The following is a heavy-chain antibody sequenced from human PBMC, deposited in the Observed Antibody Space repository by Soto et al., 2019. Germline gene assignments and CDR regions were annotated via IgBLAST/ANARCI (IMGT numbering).Heavy chain of an antibody. Sequence: PSETLSLTCTVSGGSISRSGYSWAWIRQPPGKGLEWIGTLYYSGNTYYNPSLKSRVTISVDTSKNQFSLKLSSVTAADTAVYYCATRQGGSYNWFDPWGQGTLVTVSS. V-gene: IGHV4-39*01. CDR2: LYYSGNT. CDR3: ATRQGGSYNWFDP. D-gene: IGHD2-15*01. CDR1: GGSISRSGYS. J-gene: IGHJ5*02.